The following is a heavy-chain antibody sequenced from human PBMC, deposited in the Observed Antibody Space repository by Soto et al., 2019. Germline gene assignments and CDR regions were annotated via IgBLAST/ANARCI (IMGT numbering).Heavy chain of an antibody. D-gene: IGHD3-22*01. Sequence: QVQLVQSGAEVKEPGASVKVSCKASGYTFTSYGISWVRQAPGQGLEWMGWISAYNGNTNYAQKLQGRVTMTTDTSTSTAYMELRSLRSDDTAVYYCARDLRGYDSSAWAFDIWGQGTMVTVSS. J-gene: IGHJ3*02. CDR3: ARDLRGYDSSAWAFDI. CDR1: GYTFTSYG. V-gene: IGHV1-18*01. CDR2: ISAYNGNT.